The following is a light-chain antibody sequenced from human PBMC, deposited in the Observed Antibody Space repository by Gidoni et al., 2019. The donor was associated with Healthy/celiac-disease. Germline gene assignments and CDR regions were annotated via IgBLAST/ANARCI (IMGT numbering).Light chain of an antibody. J-gene: IGKJ4*01. CDR3: QQLNSYPLT. CDR1: QGISSY. CDR2: AAS. Sequence: DIQLTQSPSFLSASVGDRVTITCRASQGISSYLACYQQKPGKAPKLLIYAASPLQSGVPSRFSGSGSGTEFTLTISSLQPEDFATYYCQQLNSYPLTFGGGTKVEIK. V-gene: IGKV1-9*01.